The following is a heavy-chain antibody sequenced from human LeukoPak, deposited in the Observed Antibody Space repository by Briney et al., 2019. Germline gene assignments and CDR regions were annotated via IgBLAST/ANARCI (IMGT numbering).Heavy chain of an antibody. V-gene: IGHV4-30-4*07. J-gene: IGHJ4*02. Sequence: NTSETLSLTCGGSGDSISSDGHSWSWIRQPPGKGLEWVGYIYHSGAAYHNPSLKSRLALSVDTSNNQFSLRLRSVTAADTAVYYCVRGVGGEYFYFDRWGQGALVTVSA. CDR1: GDSISSDGHS. CDR3: VRGVGGEYFYFDR. D-gene: IGHD1-26*01. CDR2: IYHSGAA.